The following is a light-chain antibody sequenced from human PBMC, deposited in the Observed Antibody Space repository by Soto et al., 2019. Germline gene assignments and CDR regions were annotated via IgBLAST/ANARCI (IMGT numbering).Light chain of an antibody. Sequence: EIVLTQSPGTLSLSPGERATLSCRASQRVDSSYLAWYQLKPGQAPRLLIYGASSRATGIPDRFSGSGSGTDFTLTISRLEPEDLAVYYCQDFGNSPYTFGQGTKLEIK. V-gene: IGKV3-20*01. J-gene: IGKJ2*01. CDR2: GAS. CDR1: QRVDSSY. CDR3: QDFGNSPYT.